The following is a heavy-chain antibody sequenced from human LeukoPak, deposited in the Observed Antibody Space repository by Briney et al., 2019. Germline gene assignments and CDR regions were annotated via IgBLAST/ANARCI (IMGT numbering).Heavy chain of an antibody. J-gene: IGHJ4*02. CDR1: GGSISSGDYY. CDR2: IYYSGST. D-gene: IGHD3-22*01. V-gene: IGHV4-30-4*01. Sequence: SETLSLTCTVSGGSISSGDYYWSWIRQPPGKGLEWIGYIYYSGSTYYNPSLKSRVTISVDTSKNQFSLKLSSVTAADTAVYYCAGDYDSSGYYGYWGQGTLVTVS. CDR3: AGDYDSSGYYGY.